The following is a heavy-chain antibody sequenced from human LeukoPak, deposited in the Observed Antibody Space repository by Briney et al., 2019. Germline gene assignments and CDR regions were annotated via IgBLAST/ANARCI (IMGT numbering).Heavy chain of an antibody. CDR2: IIVILGIT. CDR1: GGTLSSYS. V-gene: IGHV1-69*02. Sequence: ASVKVSCKASGGTLSSYSINWVRQAPGQGPEWMGMIIVILGITKYAQMFQGRVTLSADKSMTTAYMEMSGLRSEDTAVYYCVTLSGGDGYNLQSLGLNIWGQGTMVTVSS. CDR3: VTLSGGDGYNLQSLGLNI. D-gene: IGHD5-24*01. J-gene: IGHJ3*02.